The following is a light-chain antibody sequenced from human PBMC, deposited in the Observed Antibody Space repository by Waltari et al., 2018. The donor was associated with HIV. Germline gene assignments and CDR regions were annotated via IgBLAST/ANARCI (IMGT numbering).Light chain of an antibody. CDR3: NSYAGSNNWV. CDR1: SRDVGGSKH. Sequence: QSALTQPPSASGSPGPSVTIPCTGTSRDVGGSKHVSWYQQHPGKAPNLMIYEVNNRPSGVPDRFSGSKSANTASLTVSGLQADDEADYYCNSYAGSNNWVFGGGTKLTVL. CDR2: EVN. J-gene: IGLJ3*02. V-gene: IGLV2-8*01.